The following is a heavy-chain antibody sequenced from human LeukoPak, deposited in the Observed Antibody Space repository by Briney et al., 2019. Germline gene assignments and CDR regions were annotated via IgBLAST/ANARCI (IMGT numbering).Heavy chain of an antibody. D-gene: IGHD3-9*01. V-gene: IGHV3-23*01. CDR2: ISGSEGDT. J-gene: IGHJ6*02. CDR3: ARDLTPFYDILTGYEPVYYYYGMDV. CDR1: GFTFSRYA. Sequence: GGSLRLSCAASGFTFSRYAMNWFRQAPGKGPEWVSGISGSEGDTYYADSVKGRFTIFRDNSKNTLHLQMNSLRAEDTAVYYCARDLTPFYDILTGYEPVYYYYGMDVWGQGTTVTVSS.